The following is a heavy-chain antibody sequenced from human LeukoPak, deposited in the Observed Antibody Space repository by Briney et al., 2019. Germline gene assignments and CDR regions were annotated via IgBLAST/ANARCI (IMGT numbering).Heavy chain of an antibody. V-gene: IGHV3-48*02. D-gene: IGHD2-8*01. CDR1: GFSFRTYS. Sequence: GGALRLSCAASGFSFRTYSMNWVRQAAGKGLEWVSYISSTNEIWYADSVKGRFTISRDNAKASVSLQMNSLRNEDTAVYYCARDVYYAFDIWGQGTMVTVSS. CDR2: ISSTNEI. CDR3: ARDVYYAFDI. J-gene: IGHJ3*02.